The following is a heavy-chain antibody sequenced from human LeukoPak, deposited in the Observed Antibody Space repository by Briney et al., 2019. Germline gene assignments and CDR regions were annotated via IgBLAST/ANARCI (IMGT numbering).Heavy chain of an antibody. J-gene: IGHJ6*03. CDR2: ISAYNGNT. D-gene: IGHD3-22*01. Sequence: ASVKVSCKASGYTFTSYGISWVRQAPGQGLEWMGWISAYNGNTNYAQKLQGRVTMTTDTSTSTAYMELRSLRSEDTAVYDCAREYYYVSSGYLHYMDVWGTGTTVTVSS. V-gene: IGHV1-18*01. CDR1: GYTFTSYG. CDR3: AREYYYVSSGYLHYMDV.